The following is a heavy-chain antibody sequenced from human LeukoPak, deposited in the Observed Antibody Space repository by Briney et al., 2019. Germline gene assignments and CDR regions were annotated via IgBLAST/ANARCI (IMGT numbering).Heavy chain of an antibody. CDR2: IYYSGST. J-gene: IGHJ6*02. V-gene: IGHV4-59*08. CDR3: ARRQVARDYYYYGMDV. D-gene: IGHD5-12*01. CDR1: GGSLSRYY. Sequence: SETLSLTCTVSGGSLSRYYWSWIRQPPGKGLEGIGYIYYSGSTNYNPSLKSRVTISVDTSKNQFSLKLSSVTAADTAVYYCARRQVARDYYYYGMDVWGQGTTVTVSS.